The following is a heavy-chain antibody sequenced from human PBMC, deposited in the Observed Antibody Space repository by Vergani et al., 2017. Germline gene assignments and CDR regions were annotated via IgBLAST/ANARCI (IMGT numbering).Heavy chain of an antibody. J-gene: IGHJ4*02. Sequence: EVQLVESGGGLVKPGGSLRLSCAASGFTFSNAWMSWVRQAPGKGLEWVGRNKSKTDGGTTDYAAPVKGRFTISRDDSKNTLYLQMNSLKTEDTAVYYCTTRDYYYDSSGYSYYFDYWGQGTLVTVSS. V-gene: IGHV3-15*01. D-gene: IGHD3-22*01. CDR1: GFTFSNAW. CDR2: NKSKTDGGTT. CDR3: TTRDYYYDSSGYSYYFDY.